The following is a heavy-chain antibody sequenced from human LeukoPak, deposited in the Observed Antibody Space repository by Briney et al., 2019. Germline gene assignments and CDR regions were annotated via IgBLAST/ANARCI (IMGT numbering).Heavy chain of an antibody. V-gene: IGHV4-38-2*01. Sequence: SETLSLTRAVSGSSISSAYYWGWIRQPPGKGLEWIGSIYHSGSTYYNPSLKSRVTISVDTSKNQFSLKLSSVTAADTAVYYCAGGDNWNVRIWGQGTLVTVSS. D-gene: IGHD1-20*01. CDR2: IYHSGST. J-gene: IGHJ4*02. CDR1: GSSISSAYY. CDR3: AGGDNWNVRI.